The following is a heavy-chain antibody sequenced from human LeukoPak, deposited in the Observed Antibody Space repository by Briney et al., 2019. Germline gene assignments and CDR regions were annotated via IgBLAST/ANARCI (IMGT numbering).Heavy chain of an antibody. J-gene: IGHJ4*02. D-gene: IGHD6-13*01. V-gene: IGHV4-59*01. CDR1: GGSFSGYY. Sequence: SETLSLTCAVYGGSFSGYYWSWIREPPGKGLEWIGYIYYSGSTNYNPSLKSRVTISVDTSKNQFSLKLTSVTAADTAVYYCASQSYGSSVAYWGQGTLVTVSS. CDR3: ASQSYGSSVAY. CDR2: IYYSGST.